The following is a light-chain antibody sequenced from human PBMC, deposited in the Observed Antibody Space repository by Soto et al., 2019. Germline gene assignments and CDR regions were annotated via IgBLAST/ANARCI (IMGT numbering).Light chain of an antibody. Sequence: DIQMTQSPSSLSAYVGDRVTITCRASQSISTYLNWYQQKPGKAPKFLIYAASTLQSGVPSRFSGSGSGTDFTLTISSLQPEDSATYYCQQSYSLPYTFGQGTKLEIK. CDR3: QQSYSLPYT. CDR1: QSISTY. V-gene: IGKV1-39*01. CDR2: AAS. J-gene: IGKJ2*01.